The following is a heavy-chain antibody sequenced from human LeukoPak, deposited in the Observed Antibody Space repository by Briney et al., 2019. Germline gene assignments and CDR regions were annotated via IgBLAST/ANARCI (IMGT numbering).Heavy chain of an antibody. V-gene: IGHV3-15*04. CDR3: HAWGGSRPVRDFAY. D-gene: IGHD3-10*01. J-gene: IGHJ4*02. CDR1: GFIFSDAW. Sequence: KPGESLRLSCVASGFIFSDAWLMWVRQAPGKGLEYIGHIERTSEGGTTVYGPPVKGRFTVSRDDSKATLYLQMFSLKIEDTAVYYCHAWGGSRPVRDFAYWGQGAQVTVSP. CDR2: IERTSEGGTT.